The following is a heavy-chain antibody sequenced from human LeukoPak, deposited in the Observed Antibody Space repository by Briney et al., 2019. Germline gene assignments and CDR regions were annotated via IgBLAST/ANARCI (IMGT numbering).Heavy chain of an antibody. J-gene: IGHJ4*02. CDR2: IRDDGSTK. CDR3: AKDRDVWGSLLDY. CDR1: GFTFSSYW. D-gene: IGHD3-16*01. V-gene: IGHV3-30*02. Sequence: PGGSLRLSCAASGFTFSSYWMNWVRQAPGKGLEWVAFIRDDGSTKYYADSVKGRFTIARDNSKNTLYLQMNSLRAEDTAVYYCAKDRDVWGSLLDYWGQGTLVSVSS.